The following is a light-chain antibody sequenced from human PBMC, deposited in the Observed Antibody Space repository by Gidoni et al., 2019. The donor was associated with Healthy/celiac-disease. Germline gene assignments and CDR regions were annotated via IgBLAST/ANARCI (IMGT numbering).Light chain of an antibody. CDR3: QQYDNLPLYT. J-gene: IGKJ2*01. Sequence: DIQMTPSPSSLSASVGDRVTITCQASQDISNYLNWYQQKPGKAPKLLIYDASNLETGVPSRFSGSGSGTDFTFTISSLQPEEIATYYCQQYDNLPLYTFGQXTKLEIK. CDR1: QDISNY. V-gene: IGKV1-33*01. CDR2: DAS.